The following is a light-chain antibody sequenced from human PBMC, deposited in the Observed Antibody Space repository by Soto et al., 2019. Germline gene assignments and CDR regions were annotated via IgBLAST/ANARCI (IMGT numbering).Light chain of an antibody. V-gene: IGLV2-23*02. Sequence: QSVLTQPAAVSGSPGQSITISCTGTSSDVGSFNLVSWYQQHPNKAPRLIIYEVTKRPSGVSDRFSGSKSGNTASLTLSGLQADDEADYYCCSYAGSVTWVFGGGTKVTVL. J-gene: IGLJ3*02. CDR2: EVT. CDR3: CSYAGSVTWV. CDR1: SSDVGSFNL.